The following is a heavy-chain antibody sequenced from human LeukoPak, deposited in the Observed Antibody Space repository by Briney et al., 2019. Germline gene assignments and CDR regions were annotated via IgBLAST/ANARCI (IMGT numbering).Heavy chain of an antibody. D-gene: IGHD2-15*01. Sequence: GASVTVSFTSSGYAFTVYYMHWVRQAPGQGLEWMGWINPNSGGTNYAQKFQGRVTMTRDTSISTAYMELSRLRSDDTAVYYCAREEHCSGGSCYAFDYWGEGTLVTVSS. CDR2: INPNSGGT. CDR1: GYAFTVYY. CDR3: AREEHCSGGSCYAFDY. J-gene: IGHJ4*02. V-gene: IGHV1-2*02.